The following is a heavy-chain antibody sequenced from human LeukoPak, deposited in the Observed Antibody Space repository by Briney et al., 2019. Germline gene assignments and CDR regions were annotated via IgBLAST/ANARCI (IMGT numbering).Heavy chain of an antibody. CDR3: ARYRGSYELSTPRLDY. V-gene: IGHV3-7*01. CDR2: IKEDGSDK. CDR1: GFTFKTFW. D-gene: IGHD3-16*01. Sequence: GGSLRLSCVASGFTFKTFWMSWVRQAPGRGLEWVANIKEDGSDKYYVDSVKDRFAISRDNAKNSLFLQMNSLGVEDTAVYFCARYRGSYELSTPRLDYWGQGASVTVTS. J-gene: IGHJ4*02.